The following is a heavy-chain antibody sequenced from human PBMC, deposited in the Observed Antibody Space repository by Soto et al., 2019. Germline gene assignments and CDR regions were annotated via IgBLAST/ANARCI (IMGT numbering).Heavy chain of an antibody. D-gene: IGHD2-8*02. J-gene: IGHJ4*01. CDR2: INAGTGNT. Sequence: SVKVSCKTFGYTFTNYVIHWVRQAPGQGLEWMGWINAGTGNTKYSQKLQDRLTISRDTSAATAYLDLSRLASEDTAVYYCARGRASWYWDFWGHGTLVTVSS. CDR1: GYTFTNYV. V-gene: IGHV1-3*01. CDR3: ARGRASWYWDF.